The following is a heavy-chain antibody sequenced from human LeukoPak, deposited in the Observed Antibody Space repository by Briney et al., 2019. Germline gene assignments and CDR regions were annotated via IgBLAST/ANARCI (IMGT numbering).Heavy chain of an antibody. V-gene: IGHV3-30-3*01. J-gene: IGHJ3*02. Sequence: GRSLRLSCAASGFTFSSYAMHWVREAPGKGLEWVAVISYDGSNKYYADSVKGRFTISRDNSKNTLYLQMNSLRAEDTAVYYCAREEPRYGDSYSPDAFDIWGQGTMVTVSS. CDR1: GFTFSSYA. D-gene: IGHD4-17*01. CDR3: AREEPRYGDSYSPDAFDI. CDR2: ISYDGSNK.